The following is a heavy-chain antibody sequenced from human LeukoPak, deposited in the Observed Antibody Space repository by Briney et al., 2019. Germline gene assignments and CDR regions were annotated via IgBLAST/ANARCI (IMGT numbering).Heavy chain of an antibody. J-gene: IGHJ4*02. CDR3: ARLREGLYHFDS. CDR1: GYTFTDYY. Sequence: ASVKVSCKASGYTFTDYYIQWMRQAPGQGLEWMEWINPDSGGTKYAQSLQGRVTMTRDTSISTAYMELSRLGSDDTAVYYCARLREGLYHFDSWGQGTLVTVSS. V-gene: IGHV1-2*02. D-gene: IGHD2-2*02. CDR2: INPDSGGT.